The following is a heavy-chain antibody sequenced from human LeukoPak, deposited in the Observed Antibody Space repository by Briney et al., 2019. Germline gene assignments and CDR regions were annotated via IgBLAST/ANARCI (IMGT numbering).Heavy chain of an antibody. D-gene: IGHD3-22*01. CDR1: GYTVTSYG. CDR3: ASLKNSYDSSGYLVTDAFDI. Sequence: APVKVSCKPSGYTVTSYGISWLRQAPRHRLRWMGWISAYNGNTNYAQNLQGRVTMTTDTSTTTAYMELRSLRSDDAAVYYCASLKNSYDSSGYLVTDAFDIWGQGTMVTVSS. CDR2: ISAYNGNT. V-gene: IGHV1-18*01. J-gene: IGHJ3*02.